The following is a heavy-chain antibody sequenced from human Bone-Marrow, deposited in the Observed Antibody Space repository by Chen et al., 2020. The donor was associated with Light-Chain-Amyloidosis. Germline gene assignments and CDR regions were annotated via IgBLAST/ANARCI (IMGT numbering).Heavy chain of an antibody. D-gene: IGHD5-12*01. CDR2: IYPDDSDA. V-gene: IGHV5-51*01. CDR1: GYTFPNYW. CDR3: ARRRDGYNFDY. Sequence: EVQLEQSGPDVKKPGEPLKISCKGSGYTFPNYWIGWGRQMPGKGLGWMGVIYPDDSDARYSPSFEGQVTISADKSITTAYLQWRSLKASDTAMYYCARRRDGYNFDYWGQGTLVTVSS. J-gene: IGHJ4*02.